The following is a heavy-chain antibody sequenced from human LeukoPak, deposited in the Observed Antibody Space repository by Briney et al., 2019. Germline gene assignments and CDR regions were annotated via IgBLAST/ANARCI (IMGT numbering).Heavy chain of an antibody. Sequence: ASVKVSCEASGYTFTGYYIHWVRLAPGQGLEWMGWIYPNTGGTHSAQKFQGRVTMTRDTSISTAYMELSRLRSDDTAIYYCARDPLIGGSGWFDPWGQGTLVTVSS. V-gene: IGHV1-2*02. CDR3: ARDPLIGGSGWFDP. D-gene: IGHD1-26*01. CDR2: IYPNTGGT. J-gene: IGHJ5*02. CDR1: GYTFTGYY.